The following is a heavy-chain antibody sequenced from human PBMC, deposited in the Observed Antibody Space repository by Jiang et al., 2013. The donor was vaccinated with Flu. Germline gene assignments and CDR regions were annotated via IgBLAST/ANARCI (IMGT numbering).Heavy chain of an antibody. V-gene: IGHV3-11*06. D-gene: IGHD4-17*01. CDR3: AGAVGGDYPLPPFDY. CDR1: GFIFSDYY. Sequence: VQLLESGGGLVQPGGSLRLSCSASGFIFSDYYMTWIRQAPGKGLECVSYISSSSRYTNYADSVKGRFTISRDNAKNSLYLQMNSLRAEDTAVYYCAGAVGGDYPLPPFDYWGREPWSPSPQ. J-gene: IGHJ4*02. CDR2: ISSSSRYT.